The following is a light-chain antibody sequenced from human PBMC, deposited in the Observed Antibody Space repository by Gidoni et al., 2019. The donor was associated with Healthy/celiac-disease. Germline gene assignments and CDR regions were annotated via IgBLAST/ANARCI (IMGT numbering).Light chain of an antibody. J-gene: IGLJ1*01. Sequence: QSVLTQPPSASGTPGQRVTSSCSGSSSNIGSNTVNWYHQLPGTAPKLLIYSNNQRPSGVPDRFSGSKSGTSASLAISGLQAEDEAEYYCAAWDDSLNGRVFGTGTKVTVL. CDR2: SNN. CDR3: AAWDDSLNGRV. V-gene: IGLV1-44*01. CDR1: SSNIGSNT.